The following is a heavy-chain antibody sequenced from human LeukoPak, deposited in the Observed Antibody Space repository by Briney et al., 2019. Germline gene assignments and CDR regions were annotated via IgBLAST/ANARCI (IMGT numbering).Heavy chain of an antibody. Sequence: GGSLRLSCAASGFTFSSYSMNWVRQAPGKGPEWVSGISWNSGSIGYADSVKGRFTISRDNAKNSLYLQMNSLKTEDTAVYYCTTGIFTIFGVVTNYYMDVWGKGTTVTVSS. V-gene: IGHV3-21*03. D-gene: IGHD3-3*01. CDR2: ISWNSGSI. CDR3: TTGIFTIFGVVTNYYMDV. J-gene: IGHJ6*03. CDR1: GFTFSSYS.